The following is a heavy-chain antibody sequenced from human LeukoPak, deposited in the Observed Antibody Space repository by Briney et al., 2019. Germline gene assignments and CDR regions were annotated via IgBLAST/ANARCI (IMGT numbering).Heavy chain of an antibody. CDR3: AKAPHYYTSATYWDYFEN. V-gene: IGHV3-9*01. J-gene: IGHJ4*02. CDR1: GFTFDDFA. CDR2: ISWNSDTT. D-gene: IGHD3-10*01. Sequence: PGGSLRLSYAASGFTFDDFAMHWVRQSPGKGLEWVSGISWNSDTTAYADSVKGRFTISRDNANKSLYLLMNSLRSEDTAFYYCAKAPHYYTSATYWDYFENWGQGSLVAVSS.